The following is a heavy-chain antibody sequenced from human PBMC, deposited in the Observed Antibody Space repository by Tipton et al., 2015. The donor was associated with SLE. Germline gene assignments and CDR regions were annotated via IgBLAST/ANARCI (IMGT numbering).Heavy chain of an antibody. CDR3: ARKWEVQNPPDY. J-gene: IGHJ4*02. V-gene: IGHV5-10-1*01. CDR2: IDPSDSYT. D-gene: IGHD1-26*01. CDR1: GYSFTSYW. Sequence: VQLVQSGAEVKKPGESLRISCKGSGYSFTSYWISWVRQMPGKGLEWMGRIDPSDSYTNYSPSFQGHVTISADKSISTAYLQRSSLKAWDTAMYYCARKWEVQNPPDYWGQGTVVTVSS.